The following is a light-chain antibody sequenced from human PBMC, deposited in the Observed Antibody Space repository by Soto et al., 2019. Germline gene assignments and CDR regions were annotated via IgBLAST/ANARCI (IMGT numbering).Light chain of an antibody. CDR1: QSVDTTC. Sequence: PGQRATLSCRASQSVDTTCFAWYQKKPGQAPRLLIYGASKRATGIPDRFSGSGSGTYFTLIISRLEPEDLAVYYCQQYMISVTCGRGTKVDIK. CDR3: QQYMISVT. J-gene: IGKJ1*01. CDR2: GAS. V-gene: IGKV3-20*01.